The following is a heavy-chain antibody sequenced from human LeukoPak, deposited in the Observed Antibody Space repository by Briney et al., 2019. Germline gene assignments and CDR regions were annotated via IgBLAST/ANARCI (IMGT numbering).Heavy chain of an antibody. CDR3: ARFSDTYCSGGSCYSRNFDY. V-gene: IGHV4-34*01. D-gene: IGHD2-15*01. CDR1: GGSFSGYY. J-gene: IGHJ4*02. Sequence: SQTLSLTCALYGGSFSGYYWSWIRQPPGKGLEWIGEINHSGSTNYNPSLKSRATISVDTSKKQFSLKLSSVTAADTAVYYCARFSDTYCSGGSCYSRNFDYWGQGTLVTVSS. CDR2: INHSGST.